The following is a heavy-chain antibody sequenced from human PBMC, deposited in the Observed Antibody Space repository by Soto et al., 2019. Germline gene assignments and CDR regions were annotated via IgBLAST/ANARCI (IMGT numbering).Heavy chain of an antibody. V-gene: IGHV3-11*06. D-gene: IGHD1-26*01. CDR2: IGSSGVYT. J-gene: IGHJ4*02. CDR3: ARGGREAAVDY. Sequence: GGSLRLSCAASGFTLSDYYMSWVRQAQGTGLEWVSYIGSSGVYTNYADSVKGRFTISTDNAKNSLYLQMSSLRAEDTAVYFCARGGREAAVDYWGQGTLVTVSS. CDR1: GFTLSDYY.